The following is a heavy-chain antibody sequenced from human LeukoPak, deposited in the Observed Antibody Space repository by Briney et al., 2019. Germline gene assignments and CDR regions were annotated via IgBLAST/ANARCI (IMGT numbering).Heavy chain of an antibody. J-gene: IGHJ5*02. V-gene: IGHV4-59*01. CDR1: GGSISSYY. Sequence: SETLSLTCTVSGGSISSYYWSWIRQPPGKGLEWIGYIYYSGSTNYNPSLKSRVTISVDTSKNQFSLKMSSVTAADTAVYYCARGSYYDFCSGYYPNWFDPWGQGTLVTVSS. D-gene: IGHD3-3*01. CDR2: IYYSGST. CDR3: ARGSYYDFCSGYYPNWFDP.